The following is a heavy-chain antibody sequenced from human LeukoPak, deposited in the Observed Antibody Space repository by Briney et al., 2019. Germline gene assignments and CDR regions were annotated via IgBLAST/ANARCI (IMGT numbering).Heavy chain of an antibody. V-gene: IGHV4-4*07. CDR2: IYTSGSA. CDR1: GVSSSSYY. Sequence: SETLSRTCTVSGVSSSSYYWSWIRQPAGKGLEWIGRIYTSGSANYNPSLKSRVTMSVDTSKNQLSLKLSSVTAADTAVYYCARVSQQWLALDYWGQGTLVTVSS. D-gene: IGHD6-19*01. J-gene: IGHJ4*02. CDR3: ARVSQQWLALDY.